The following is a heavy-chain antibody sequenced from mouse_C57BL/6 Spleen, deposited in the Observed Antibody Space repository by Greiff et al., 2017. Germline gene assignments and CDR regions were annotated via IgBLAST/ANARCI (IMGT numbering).Heavy chain of an antibody. D-gene: IGHD1-1*01. V-gene: IGHV1-64*01. CDR1: GSTFTGYW. J-gene: IGHJ4*01. CDR3: ARYYYGSSYAAMDY. CDR2: IDPNGGGT. Sequence: QVQLQQPGAELVKPGASVKLSCKASGSTFTGYWMHWVKQRPGQGLEWIGRIDPNGGGTNYTEKFKGKATLTVDKSSSTAYMQLSSLPSEDSAVYYCARYYYGSSYAAMDYWGQGTSVTVSS.